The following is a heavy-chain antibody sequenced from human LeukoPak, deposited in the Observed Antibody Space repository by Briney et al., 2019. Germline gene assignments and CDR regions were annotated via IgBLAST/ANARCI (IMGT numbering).Heavy chain of an antibody. CDR3: ARDGSGSYYPFDY. Sequence: GGSLRLSCAASGFTFSNYWMHWVRQAPGKGLVWVSRINSDGSSTSYADSVKGRFTISRDNAKSSLYLQMNSLRDEDTAVYYCARDGSGSYYPFDYWGQGTLVTVSS. D-gene: IGHD3-10*01. V-gene: IGHV3-74*01. CDR2: INSDGSST. J-gene: IGHJ4*02. CDR1: GFTFSNYW.